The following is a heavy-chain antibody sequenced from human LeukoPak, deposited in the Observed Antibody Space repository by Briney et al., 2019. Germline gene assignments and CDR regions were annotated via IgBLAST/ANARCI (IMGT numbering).Heavy chain of an antibody. CDR1: GFTFDNYA. CDR3: AKDMNSYGSGSSYNPWGPFDS. D-gene: IGHD3-10*01. J-gene: IGHJ4*02. Sequence: SLRLSCAASGFTFDNYAMHWVRQAPGKGLEWVSGIAWNSGNTGFADSVKGRFTTSRDNAENSLSLQMNSLTPEDTAFYFCAKDMNSYGSGSSYNPWGPFDSWGQGTLVTVSS. CDR2: IAWNSGNT. V-gene: IGHV3-9*01.